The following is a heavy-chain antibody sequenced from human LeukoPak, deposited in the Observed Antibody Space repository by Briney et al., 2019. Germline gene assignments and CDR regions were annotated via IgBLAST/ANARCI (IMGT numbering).Heavy chain of an antibody. V-gene: IGHV1-69*04. J-gene: IGHJ4*02. CDR1: GGTFSSYA. Sequence: SVKVSRKASGGTFSSYAISWVRQAPGQGLEWMGRIIPILGIANYAQKFQGRVTITADKSTSTAYMELSSLRSEDTAVYYCATVVVTANTLDYWGQGTLVTVSS. D-gene: IGHD2-21*02. CDR3: ATVVVTANTLDY. CDR2: IIPILGIA.